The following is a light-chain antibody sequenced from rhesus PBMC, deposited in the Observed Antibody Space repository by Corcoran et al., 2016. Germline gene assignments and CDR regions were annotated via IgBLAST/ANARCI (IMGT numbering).Light chain of an antibody. CDR1: SSDIGGYNY. Sequence: QAALTPPRSVSGAPGQSGTISCTGTSSDIGGYNYVSWYQQHPGTAPKLMIYEVSKRPSGVSDRFSGSKSGNTASLTISGLQAEDEAVYYCSSYAGSNTYNFGAETRLTVL. V-gene: IGLV2-32*02. CDR3: SSYAGSNTYN. J-gene: IGLJ1*01. CDR2: EVS.